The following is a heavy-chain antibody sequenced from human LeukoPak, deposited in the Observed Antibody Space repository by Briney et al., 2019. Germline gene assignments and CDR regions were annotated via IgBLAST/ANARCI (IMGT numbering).Heavy chain of an antibody. CDR2: IRYDGSTK. CDR3: AKDLFCTGGSCYSGRLQH. Sequence: GGSLRLSCAASGFTFSSYGIHWVRQAPGKGLEWVAFIRYDGSTKYYADSVKGRFTISRDNSKNTVYLQMNSLTSEDTAVYYCAKDLFCTGGSCYSGRLQHWGQGTLVTVSS. D-gene: IGHD2-15*01. V-gene: IGHV3-30*02. J-gene: IGHJ1*01. CDR1: GFTFSSYG.